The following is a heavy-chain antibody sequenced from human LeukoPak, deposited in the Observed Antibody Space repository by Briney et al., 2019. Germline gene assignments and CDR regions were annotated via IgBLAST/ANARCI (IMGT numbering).Heavy chain of an antibody. CDR3: AKEPDYGETYFDY. J-gene: IGHJ4*02. CDR1: GFTFSSYG. D-gene: IGHD4-17*01. CDR2: IRYDGSNK. V-gene: IGHV3-30*02. Sequence: GGSLRLTCAASGFTFSSYGMHWVSQAPGKGLEGVAFIRYDGSNKYYADSVKGRFTISRDNSKTTLYLQMNSLRAEDTAVYYCAKEPDYGETYFDYWGQGTLVTVSS.